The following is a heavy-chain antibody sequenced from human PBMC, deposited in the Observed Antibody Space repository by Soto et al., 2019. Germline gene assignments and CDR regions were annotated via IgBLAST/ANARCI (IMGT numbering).Heavy chain of an antibody. CDR2: TYYRSKWYN. V-gene: IGHV6-1*01. D-gene: IGHD4-17*01. Sequence: SQTLSLTCAISGDSVSSNSATWDWIRQSPSRGLEWLGRTYYRSKWYNDYAVSVKSRITINPDTSNNQLSLQLNSVTPDDTAVYYCARRYGRYFDYWGQGTLVTVSS. J-gene: IGHJ4*02. CDR1: GDSVSSNSAT. CDR3: ARRYGRYFDY.